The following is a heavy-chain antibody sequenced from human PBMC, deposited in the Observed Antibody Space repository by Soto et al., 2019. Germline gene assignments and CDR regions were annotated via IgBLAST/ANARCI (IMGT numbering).Heavy chain of an antibody. J-gene: IGHJ4*02. Sequence: EVQLVESGGGLIQPGGSLRLSCAASGFTVSSNYMTWVRQAPGKGLEWVSVIYSGGRTYYADSVNGRFTISRDNSKNTLYLQMNSLRAEDTAVYYCARGIPRGYSYGSYYFDYWGQGTLVTVSS. CDR1: GFTVSSNY. V-gene: IGHV3-53*01. CDR3: ARGIPRGYSYGSYYFDY. D-gene: IGHD5-18*01. CDR2: IYSGGRT.